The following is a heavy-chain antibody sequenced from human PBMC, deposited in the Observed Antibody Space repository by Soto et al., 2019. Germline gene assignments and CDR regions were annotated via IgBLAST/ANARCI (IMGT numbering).Heavy chain of an antibody. Sequence: QVQLQESGPGLVKPSETLSLTCTVSGGSISSYYWSWIRQPPGKGLEWIGYIYYIGNTKYNPSLKSRVTISVDTSKTQFSLKLSSVTAADTAVYYCARTVSVAATQSDYWGQGTLVTVSS. D-gene: IGHD1-26*01. CDR2: IYYIGNT. J-gene: IGHJ4*02. CDR3: ARTVSVAATQSDY. CDR1: GGSISSYY. V-gene: IGHV4-59*01.